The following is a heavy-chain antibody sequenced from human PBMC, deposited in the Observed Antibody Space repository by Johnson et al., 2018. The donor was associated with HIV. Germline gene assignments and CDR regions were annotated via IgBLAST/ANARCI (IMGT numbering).Heavy chain of an antibody. CDR3: ARGRPATWGSHDAFDI. Sequence: QVQLVESGGGVVQPGGSLRLSCAASGFTFSSYGMHWVRQAPGKGLEWVAFIRYDGSNKYYADSVKGRFTISRDNSKNTLYLQMNSLRAEDTAVYYCARGRPATWGSHDAFDIWGQGTMVTVSS. V-gene: IGHV3-30*02. D-gene: IGHD5-12*01. CDR2: IRYDGSNK. CDR1: GFTFSSYG. J-gene: IGHJ3*02.